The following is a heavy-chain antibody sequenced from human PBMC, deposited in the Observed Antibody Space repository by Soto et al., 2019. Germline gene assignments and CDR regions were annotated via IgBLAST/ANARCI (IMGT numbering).Heavy chain of an antibody. J-gene: IGHJ6*03. CDR3: AKEDSGFSGYMDV. Sequence: EAQLVESGGGLVQPGRSLRLSCVASGFNFNDHGMHWVRQAPGKGLEWVSGITWHSDGMGYADSVKGRFTISRDNAKNSLYLQMNSLRVEDTALYYCAKEDSGFSGYMDVWGKGTTVTVSS. CDR2: ITWHSDGM. V-gene: IGHV3-9*01. CDR1: GFNFNDHG. D-gene: IGHD3-10*01.